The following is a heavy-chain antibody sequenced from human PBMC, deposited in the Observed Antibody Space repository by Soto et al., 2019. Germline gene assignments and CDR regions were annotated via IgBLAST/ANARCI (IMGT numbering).Heavy chain of an antibody. CDR1: GYDFNTNW. CDR2: MYPGDSDT. D-gene: IGHD2-2*01. Sequence: PGESLKISCRGSGYDFNTNWFGWVRQLPGRGLEWVGIMYPGDSDTRYNPSLQGHVTLSVDVTVSTAFLQWRSLETSDTGMYFCGPLPRGWNKTSCDYYDYWGQGTLVTVSS. V-gene: IGHV5-51*01. CDR3: GPLPRGWNKTSCDYYDY. J-gene: IGHJ4*02.